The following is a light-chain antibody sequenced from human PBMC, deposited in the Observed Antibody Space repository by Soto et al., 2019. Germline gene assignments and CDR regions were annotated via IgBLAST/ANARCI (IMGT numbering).Light chain of an antibody. CDR2: KTS. CDR3: QQYDSYPLT. J-gene: IGKJ4*01. CDR1: QSISSW. Sequence: DIQMTQSPSTLSASVGDRVTITCRASQSISSWMAWYQKKPGKAPNLLIYKTSSLESRVPSRFSGSGSGTEFTLTVNSLQPDDFATYYCQQYDSYPLTVGGGTKVDIK. V-gene: IGKV1-5*03.